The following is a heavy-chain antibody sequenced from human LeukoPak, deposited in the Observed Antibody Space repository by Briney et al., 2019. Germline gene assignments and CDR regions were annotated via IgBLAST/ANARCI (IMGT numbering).Heavy chain of an antibody. Sequence: GGSLRLSCAASGFSFSSYWMSWVRQAPGKGLEWVANIKQDGSEKYYVDSVKGRFTISRDNARNSLFLQMNSLRAEDTAVYCCTRDIAVAGTLDYWGQGTLVTVSS. CDR1: GFSFSSYW. CDR3: TRDIAVAGTLDY. D-gene: IGHD6-19*01. V-gene: IGHV3-7*01. J-gene: IGHJ4*02. CDR2: IKQDGSEK.